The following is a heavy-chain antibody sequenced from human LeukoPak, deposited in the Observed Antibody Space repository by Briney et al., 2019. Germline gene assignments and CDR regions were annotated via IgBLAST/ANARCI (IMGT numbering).Heavy chain of an antibody. CDR2: IYYSGST. J-gene: IGHJ4*02. CDR3: ARDSSGYSYGYYGY. V-gene: IGHV4-59*12. Sequence: PSETLSLTCTVSGGSISSYYWSWIRQPPGKGLEWIGYIYYSGSTNYNPSLKSRVTISVDTSKNQFSLKLSSVTAADTAVYYCARDSSGYSYGYYGYWGQGTLVTVSS. CDR1: GGSISSYY. D-gene: IGHD5-18*01.